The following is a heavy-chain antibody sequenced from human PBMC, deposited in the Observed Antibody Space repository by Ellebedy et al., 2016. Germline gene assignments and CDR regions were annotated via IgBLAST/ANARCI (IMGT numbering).Heavy chain of an antibody. D-gene: IGHD6-6*01. J-gene: IGHJ4*02. CDR1: GYRFTSYW. CDR2: IYPGDSDT. Sequence: GGSLRLSCKDSGYRFTSYWIGWVRQMPGKGLEWMGIIYPGDSDTRYSPSFQGQVTISADKSISTAYLQWSSLKASDTAIYYCAGLQMSNYFDYWGQGTLVTVSS. CDR3: AGLQMSNYFDY. V-gene: IGHV5-51*01.